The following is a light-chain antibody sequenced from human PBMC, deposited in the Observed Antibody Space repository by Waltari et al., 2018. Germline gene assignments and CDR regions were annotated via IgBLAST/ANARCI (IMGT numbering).Light chain of an antibody. CDR3: QQYNNWPPWT. Sequence: EIVTTQSPAILSLSPGEGATLSCRASQSVNINVAWYQQKPGQGPRLLIYGASTTATAIPARFSGSGSATDVTLPISSLQSEDVAVYYCQQYNNWPPWTFGQGTKVEIK. V-gene: IGKV3-15*01. J-gene: IGKJ1*01. CDR2: GAS. CDR1: QSVNIN.